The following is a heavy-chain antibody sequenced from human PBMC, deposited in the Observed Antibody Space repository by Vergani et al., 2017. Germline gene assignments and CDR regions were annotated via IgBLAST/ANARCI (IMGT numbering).Heavy chain of an antibody. D-gene: IGHD3-9*01. V-gene: IGHV1-46*03. CDR2: INPSGGHT. Sequence: QVQVVQSGAEVKKSGASVKVSCKTSGYTFSNYYMQWVRQAPGQGLEWMGIINPSGGHTNYAQKIQGRVTMTRYTSTSKVYMELSRLRSEDTAIYYCASGEYGIYTGYRYWGQGTLVTVSA. CDR1: GYTFSNYY. J-gene: IGHJ4*02. CDR3: ASGEYGIYTGYRY.